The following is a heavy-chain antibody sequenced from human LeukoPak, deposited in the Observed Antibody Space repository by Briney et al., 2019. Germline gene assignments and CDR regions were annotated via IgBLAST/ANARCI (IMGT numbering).Heavy chain of an antibody. Sequence: PSHSLSLTCTVSGGPISSYYGSWIRHPPGEGLEWVGYIYYSGSTNYNPSLNSRVTISVDTSKNQFSLKLSSVTAADTAVYYCERGLTMVRGVVTYDYWGQGTLVTVSS. D-gene: IGHD3-10*01. CDR3: ERGLTMVRGVVTYDY. CDR2: IYYSGST. J-gene: IGHJ4*02. CDR1: GGPISSYY. V-gene: IGHV4-59*08.